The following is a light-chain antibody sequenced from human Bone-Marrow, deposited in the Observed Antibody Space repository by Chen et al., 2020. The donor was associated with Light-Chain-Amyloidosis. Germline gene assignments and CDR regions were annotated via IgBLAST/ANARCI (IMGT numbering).Light chain of an antibody. CDR3: ATWDGSLKGYV. CDR2: SSD. J-gene: IGLJ1*01. Sequence: SVLTPPPSASGTPGQRVTISCSGSSSNIGSNTVTWYQHLPGTAPTLVIFSSDQRPSGVPDRFSGSRSGTSASLVISGLQSEDEADYYCATWDGSLKGYVFGTGTKVTVL. CDR1: SSNIGSNT. V-gene: IGLV1-44*01.